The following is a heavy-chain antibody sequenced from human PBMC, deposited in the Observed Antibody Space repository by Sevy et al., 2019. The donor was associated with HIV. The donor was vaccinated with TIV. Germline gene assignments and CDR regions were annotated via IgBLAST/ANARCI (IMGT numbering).Heavy chain of an antibody. D-gene: IGHD1-1*01. J-gene: IGHJ4*02. V-gene: IGHV3-15*01. Sequence: GGSLRLSCAASGFTFSNAWMSWVRQAPGKGLEWVGRIKSKTDGGTTDYAAPVKGRFTISRDDSKNTLYLQMNSLKTEDTAVYYCTTWGYNTSTGTTQLFDYWGQGTLVTVSS. CDR2: IKSKTDGGTT. CDR1: GFTFSNAW. CDR3: TTWGYNTSTGTTQLFDY.